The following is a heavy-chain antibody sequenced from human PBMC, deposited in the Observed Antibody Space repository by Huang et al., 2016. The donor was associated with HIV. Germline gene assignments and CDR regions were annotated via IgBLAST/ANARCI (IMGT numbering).Heavy chain of an antibody. CDR3: ARGRGTSWSFFDT. Sequence: QVRLDQWGAGLLKPSETLTLPCAVYGDALSGFFWSWISQSPGRGLEWIGEITQSGMTYYNPSLQIRLTIAMDTSKKQFSLKLKSVTADDTSTYYCARGRGTSWSFFDTWGQGSVVTVSS. J-gene: IGHJ5*02. CDR1: GDALSGFF. D-gene: IGHD2-2*01. V-gene: IGHV4-34*01. CDR2: ITQSGMT.